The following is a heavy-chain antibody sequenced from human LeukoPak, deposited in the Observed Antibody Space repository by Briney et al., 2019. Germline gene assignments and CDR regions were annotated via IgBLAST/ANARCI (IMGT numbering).Heavy chain of an antibody. J-gene: IGHJ4*02. V-gene: IGHV3-7*01. CDR1: GFTFNHYW. Sequence: GGSLRLSCEASGFTFNHYWMTWVRQAPGRGPEWVANINQDGSEVSYVDSVKGRFTISRDNARNSLYLRMSSLRGEDTAVYYCTNRAGLPTNKPWCFDHWGQGTLVTVSS. CDR3: TNRAGLPTNKPWCFDH. D-gene: IGHD2-15*01. CDR2: INQDGSEV.